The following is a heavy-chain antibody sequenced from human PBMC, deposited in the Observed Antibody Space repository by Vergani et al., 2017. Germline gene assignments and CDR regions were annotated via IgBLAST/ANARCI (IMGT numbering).Heavy chain of an antibody. CDR3: AREGYCTNGVWFTLFDF. Sequence: QAQLQQWGAGLLKPSETLSLTCALYGGSFTDYLWTWIRQPPGTGLEWIGEIRHDGITHYSPPLKSRVTISIDTSTHQFSLNLRSVTAADTAVYYCAREGYCTNGVWFTLFDFWGQGALVTVSS. V-gene: IGHV4-34*01. CDR1: GGSFTDYL. CDR2: IRHDGIT. J-gene: IGHJ4*02. D-gene: IGHD2-8*01.